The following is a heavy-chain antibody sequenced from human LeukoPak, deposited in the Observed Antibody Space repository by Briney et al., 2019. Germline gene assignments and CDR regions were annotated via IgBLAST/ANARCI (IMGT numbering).Heavy chain of an antibody. CDR1: GGTFSSYA. J-gene: IGHJ4*02. Sequence: SVKVSCKASGGTFSSYAISWVRQAPGQGLEWMGGIIPIFGIANYAQKFQGRVTITADESTSTAYMELSSLRSEDTAVYYCASREKEYSSSSVVDYWGQGTLVTVSS. D-gene: IGHD6-6*01. CDR2: IIPIFGIA. CDR3: ASREKEYSSSSVVDY. V-gene: IGHV1-69*13.